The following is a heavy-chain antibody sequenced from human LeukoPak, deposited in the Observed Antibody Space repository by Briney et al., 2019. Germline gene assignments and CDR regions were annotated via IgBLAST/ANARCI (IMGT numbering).Heavy chain of an antibody. CDR3: ASSKFIAAAGAVFDY. Sequence: SETLSLTCTVSGGSISSYYWSWIRQPPGKGLEWIGYIYYSGSTNYNPSLKSRVTISVDTSKNQFSLKLSSVTAADTAVYYCASSKFIAAAGAVFDYWGQGALVTVSS. D-gene: IGHD6-13*01. CDR2: IYYSGST. J-gene: IGHJ4*02. V-gene: IGHV4-59*08. CDR1: GGSISSYY.